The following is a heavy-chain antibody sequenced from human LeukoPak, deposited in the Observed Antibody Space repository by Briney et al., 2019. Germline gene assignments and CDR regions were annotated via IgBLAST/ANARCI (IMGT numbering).Heavy chain of an antibody. Sequence: GGSLRLSCAASGFTFSSYAMHWVRQAPGKGLEWVAVISYDGSNKYYADSVKGRFTISRDNSKNTLSLQMNSLRADDSAVYFCAKFSYGDYVAWGQGTLVTVSS. CDR2: ISYDGSNK. CDR3: AKFSYGDYVA. J-gene: IGHJ5*02. CDR1: GFTFSSYA. D-gene: IGHD4-17*01. V-gene: IGHV3-30-3*02.